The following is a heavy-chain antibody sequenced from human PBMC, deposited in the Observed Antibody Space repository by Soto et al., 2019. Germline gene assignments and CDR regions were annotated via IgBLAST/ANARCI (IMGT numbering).Heavy chain of an antibody. J-gene: IGHJ6*02. V-gene: IGHV2-26*01. CDR1: GFSLKNARVG. Sequence: QVTLKESGPVLVKPTETLTLTCTVSGFSLKNARVGMTWIRQPPGKALEWLAVIFSNDEKSYSTSLKSRLTISKDTSKSQVVLTMSNLDPLDTGNYFCARTWQKLHYYAMDVWGQGTTVTVSS. CDR3: ARTWQKLHYYAMDV. CDR2: IFSNDEK.